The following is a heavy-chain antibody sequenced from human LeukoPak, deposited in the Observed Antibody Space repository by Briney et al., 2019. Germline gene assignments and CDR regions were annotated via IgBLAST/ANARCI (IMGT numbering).Heavy chain of an antibody. CDR3: AGKQGYCSSTSCLYYYYYMDV. V-gene: IGHV1-69*13. Sequence: SVKVSCKASGGTFNSYAISWVRQAPGQGLEWMGGIIPIFGTANYAQKFQGRVTITADESTSTAYMELSSLRSEDTAVYCCAGKQGYCSSTSCLYYYYYMDVWGKGTTVTVSS. D-gene: IGHD2-2*01. CDR1: GGTFNSYA. CDR2: IIPIFGTA. J-gene: IGHJ6*03.